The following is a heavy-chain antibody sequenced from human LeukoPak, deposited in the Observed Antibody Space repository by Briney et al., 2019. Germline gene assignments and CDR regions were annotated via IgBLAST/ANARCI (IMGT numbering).Heavy chain of an antibody. J-gene: IGHJ3*02. CDR3: ARCSRGYGSWVDGLDI. Sequence: SETLSLTCTVSGASISSGDYFWTWVRQPPGKGLEWIGYIYYSGSTCYNPSLKSRVTISVDTSKNQFSLKLSSVTAADTAVYYCARCSRGYGSWVDGLDIWGQRTMVTVSS. V-gene: IGHV4-30-4*01. CDR2: IYYSGST. CDR1: GASISSGDYF. D-gene: IGHD3-10*01.